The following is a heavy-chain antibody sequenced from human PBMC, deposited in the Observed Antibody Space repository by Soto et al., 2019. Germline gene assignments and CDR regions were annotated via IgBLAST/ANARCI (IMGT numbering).Heavy chain of an antibody. D-gene: IGHD3-22*01. V-gene: IGHV4-31*02. CDR2: IYYSGST. CDR3: AREGGSSGYYRDY. J-gene: IGHJ4*02. Sequence: SETLSLTCTVSGGSISSGGYYWSWVRQHPGKGLEWIGYIYYSGSTYYNPSLKSRVTISVDTSKNQFSLKLSSVTAADTAVYYCAREGGSSGYYRDYWGQGTLVTVSS. CDR1: GGSISSGGYY.